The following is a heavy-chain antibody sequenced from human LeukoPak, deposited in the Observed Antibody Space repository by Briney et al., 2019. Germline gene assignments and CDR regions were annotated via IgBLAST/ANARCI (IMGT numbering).Heavy chain of an antibody. J-gene: IGHJ3*02. CDR3: AKGSEGELPDAFDI. V-gene: IGHV3-9*01. Sequence: SLRLSCAASGFTFDDYAMHWVRQAPGKGLEWVSGISWNSGSIGYADSVKGRFTISRDNAKNSLYLQMNSLRAEDTALYYCAKGSEGELPDAFDIWGQGTMVTVSS. CDR1: GFTFDDYA. CDR2: ISWNSGSI. D-gene: IGHD1-26*01.